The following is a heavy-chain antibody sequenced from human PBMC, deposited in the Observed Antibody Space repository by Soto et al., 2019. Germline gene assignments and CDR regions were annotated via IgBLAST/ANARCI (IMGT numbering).Heavy chain of an antibody. J-gene: IGHJ4*02. Sequence: SETLSLTCAVYGGSFSGYYWSWIRQPPGKGLEWIGEINHSGSTNYNPSLKSRVTISVDTSKNQFSLKLSSVTAADTAVYYCARSRLTGDDFDYWGQGTLVTVSS. D-gene: IGHD7-27*01. V-gene: IGHV4-34*01. CDR1: GGSFSGYY. CDR3: ARSRLTGDDFDY. CDR2: INHSGST.